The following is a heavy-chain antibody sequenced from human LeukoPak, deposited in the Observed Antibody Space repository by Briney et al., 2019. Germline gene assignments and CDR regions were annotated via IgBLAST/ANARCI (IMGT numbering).Heavy chain of an antibody. J-gene: IGHJ1*01. CDR1: GGSISSYY. CDR3: TRATSSSWGGYFQH. D-gene: IGHD6-13*01. CDR2: IYYSGST. V-gene: IGHV4-59*01. Sequence: SETLSLTCTVSGGSISSYYWSWIRQPPGKGVEWIGYIYYSGSTNYNPSLKSRVTISLDTSKNQFSLRLSSVTAADTALYYCTRATSSSWGGYFQHWGQGTLVTVSS.